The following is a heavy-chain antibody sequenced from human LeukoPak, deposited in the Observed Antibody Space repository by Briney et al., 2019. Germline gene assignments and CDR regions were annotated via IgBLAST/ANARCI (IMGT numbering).Heavy chain of an antibody. D-gene: IGHD1-14*01. V-gene: IGHV3-48*03. Sequence: PGGSLRLSCAASGFTFSSYEMNWVRQAPGKGLEWVAYISSSGSGIDYADSVKGRFTISRDNAKKSLYLQMNSLRAEDTAVYYCASETDAVGNDAFDIWGQGTMVTVSS. J-gene: IGHJ3*02. CDR1: GFTFSSYE. CDR3: ASETDAVGNDAFDI. CDR2: ISSSGSGI.